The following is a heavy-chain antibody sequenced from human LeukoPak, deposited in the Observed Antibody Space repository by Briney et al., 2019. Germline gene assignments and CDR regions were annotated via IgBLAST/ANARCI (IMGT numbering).Heavy chain of an antibody. Sequence: SETLSLTCTVSGGYVTSYYWSWIRQSPGKGLEWLGYMYHSGSFNYGPSLKSRVTSSIDTSKNQFSLKLTSVTAADTAVYYCARCIPAAGGNRFDPWGQGTLVTVSS. CDR2: MYHSGSF. V-gene: IGHV4-59*08. D-gene: IGHD6-13*01. CDR3: ARCIPAAGGNRFDP. CDR1: GGYVTSYY. J-gene: IGHJ5*02.